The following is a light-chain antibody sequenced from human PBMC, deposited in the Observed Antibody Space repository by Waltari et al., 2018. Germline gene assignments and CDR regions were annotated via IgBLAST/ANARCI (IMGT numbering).Light chain of an antibody. Sequence: SYDLTQPLSVSVALGQTARITCGGNNIGGKNVHGYQQKPAQAPLLAGYRDKNRPSRIPERFSGSNSENTATLTITGAQGADEADYYCQVWDSSTAVFGGGTQLTVL. CDR3: QVWDSSTAV. CDR2: RDK. J-gene: IGLJ7*01. V-gene: IGLV3-9*01. CDR1: NIGGKN.